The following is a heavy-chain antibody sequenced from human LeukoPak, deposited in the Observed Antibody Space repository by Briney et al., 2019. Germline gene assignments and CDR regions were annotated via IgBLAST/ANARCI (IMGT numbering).Heavy chain of an antibody. D-gene: IGHD1-14*01. V-gene: IGHV4-39*07. CDR2: IYYSGST. CDR1: GFTFSSYE. CDR3: ATQTPTGFDY. J-gene: IGHJ4*02. Sequence: LRLSCAASGFTFSSYEMNWVRQPPGKGLEWIGSIYYSGSTYYNPSLKSRVTISVDTSKNQFSLKLSSVTAADTAVYYCATQTPTGFDYWGQGTLVTVSS.